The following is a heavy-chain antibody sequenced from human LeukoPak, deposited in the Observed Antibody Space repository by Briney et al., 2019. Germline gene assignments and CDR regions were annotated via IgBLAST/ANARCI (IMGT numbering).Heavy chain of an antibody. CDR1: GYTLTELS. J-gene: IGHJ4*02. CDR3: ARSPHILTGENFDY. Sequence: ASVKVSCKVSGYTLTELSMHWVRQAPGKGLEWMGWINLNSGGTNYAQKFQDRVTMTRDTSITTAYMELSRLRFDDTALYYCARSPHILTGENFDYWGQGTLVTVSS. V-gene: IGHV1-2*02. CDR2: INLNSGGT. D-gene: IGHD3-9*01.